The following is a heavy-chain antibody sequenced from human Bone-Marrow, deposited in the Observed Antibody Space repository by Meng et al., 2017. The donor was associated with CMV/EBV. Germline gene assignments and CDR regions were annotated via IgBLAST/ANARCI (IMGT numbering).Heavy chain of an antibody. D-gene: IGHD1-26*01. Sequence: GSLRLSCTVSGGSVSSGSYYWSWIRQPPGKGLEWIGYIYYSGSTNYNPSLKSRVTISVDTSKNQFSLKLSSVTAADTAVYYCARGHLYQLLNGHWVDPWGQGTLVTVSS. CDR2: IYYSGST. V-gene: IGHV4-61*01. CDR1: GGSVSSGSYY. J-gene: IGHJ5*02. CDR3: ARGHLYQLLNGHWVDP.